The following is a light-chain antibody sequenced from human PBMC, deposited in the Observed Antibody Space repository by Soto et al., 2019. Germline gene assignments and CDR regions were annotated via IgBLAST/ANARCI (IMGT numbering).Light chain of an antibody. V-gene: IGKV3-20*01. CDR1: QSVSSSY. CDR2: GAS. Sequence: EIVLTQSPGTLSLSPGERATLSCRASQSVSSSYLAWYQQKPGQAPRLLIYGASSRATGIPERFSGSGSGTDFTLTISRLVPEEFAVYYCHLYGSSPLYTFGQGTKLEIK. CDR3: HLYGSSPLYT. J-gene: IGKJ2*01.